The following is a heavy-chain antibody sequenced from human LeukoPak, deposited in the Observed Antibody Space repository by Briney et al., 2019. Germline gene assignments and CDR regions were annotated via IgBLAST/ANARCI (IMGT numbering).Heavy chain of an antibody. Sequence: GGSLRLSCAASGFTFDRYSMNWVRQAPGRGLEWVLTISGNGYSTFYADSVKGRFTISRDNSNNTLYLQMNALRADDAALYYCARDLLWFGESSVGWGQGSLVTVSS. J-gene: IGHJ4*02. CDR1: GFTFDRYS. V-gene: IGHV3-23*01. D-gene: IGHD3-10*01. CDR3: ARDLLWFGESSVG. CDR2: ISGNGYST.